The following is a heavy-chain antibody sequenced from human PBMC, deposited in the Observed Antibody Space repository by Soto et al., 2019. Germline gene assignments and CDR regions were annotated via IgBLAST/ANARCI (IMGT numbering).Heavy chain of an antibody. Sequence: ASVKVSCKASGYTFTSYYMHWVRQAPGQGLEWMGIINPSGGSTSYAQKFQGRVTMTRDASTSTVYMELSSLRSEDTAVYYCARDKGVAGAAYYGMDVWGQGTTVTVSS. CDR1: GYTFTSYY. J-gene: IGHJ6*02. V-gene: IGHV1-46*01. CDR2: INPSGGST. CDR3: ARDKGVAGAAYYGMDV. D-gene: IGHD6-19*01.